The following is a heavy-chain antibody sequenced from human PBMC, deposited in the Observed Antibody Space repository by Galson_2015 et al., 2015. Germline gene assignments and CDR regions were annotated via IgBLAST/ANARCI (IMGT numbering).Heavy chain of an antibody. V-gene: IGHV7-4-1*02. CDR2: INTNTGNP. CDR3: AIFRGGSNVAFDI. CDR1: GCTFTSYA. D-gene: IGHD1-26*01. J-gene: IGHJ3*02. Sequence: SVKVSCKASGCTFTSYAMNWVGQAPGQGLEWMGWINTNTGNPTYAQGFTGRFVFSLDTSVSTAYLQISSLKAEDAAVYYCAIFRGGSNVAFDIWGQGTMVTVSS.